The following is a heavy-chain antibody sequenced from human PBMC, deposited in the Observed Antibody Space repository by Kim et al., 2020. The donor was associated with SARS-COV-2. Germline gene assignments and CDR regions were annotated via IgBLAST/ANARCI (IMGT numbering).Heavy chain of an antibody. CDR3: ARDYGSGSPRPHYYFDY. CDR2: ISSSSSYI. D-gene: IGHD3-10*01. Sequence: GGSLRLSCAASGFTFSSYSMNWVRQAPGKGLEWVSSISSSSSYIYYADSVKGRFTISRDNAKNSLYLQMNSLRAEDTAVYYCARDYGSGSPRPHYYFDYWGQGTLVIVSS. V-gene: IGHV3-21*01. J-gene: IGHJ4*02. CDR1: GFTFSSYS.